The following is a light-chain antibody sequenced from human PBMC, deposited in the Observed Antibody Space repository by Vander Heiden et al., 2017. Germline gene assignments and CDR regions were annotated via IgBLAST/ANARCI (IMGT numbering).Light chain of an antibody. J-gene: IGLJ1*01. CDR3: AAWDGSLFTYV. V-gene: IGLV1-44*01. Sequence: QSGLTQPPSASGTPGQRVTISCSGSSSSIGTNTVNRYQVVPGTAPKLLIHSTNQRPSGVPDRFSGSKSGTSASLAISGLQSEDEADYFCAAWDGSLFTYVFGTGTEVSVL. CDR2: STN. CDR1: SSSIGTNT.